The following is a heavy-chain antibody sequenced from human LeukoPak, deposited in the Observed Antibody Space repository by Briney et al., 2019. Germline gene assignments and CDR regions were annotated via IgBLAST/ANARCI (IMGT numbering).Heavy chain of an antibody. CDR3: ARMRRIRFLEWLLIDY. V-gene: IGHV3-23*01. D-gene: IGHD3-3*01. J-gene: IGHJ4*02. Sequence: GGSLRLSCAASGFTFSSYAMSWVRQAPGKGLEWVSAISGSGGSTYYADSVKGRFTISRDNAKNSLYLQMNSLRAEDTAVYYCARMRRIRFLEWLLIDYWGQGTLVTVSS. CDR2: ISGSGGST. CDR1: GFTFSSYA.